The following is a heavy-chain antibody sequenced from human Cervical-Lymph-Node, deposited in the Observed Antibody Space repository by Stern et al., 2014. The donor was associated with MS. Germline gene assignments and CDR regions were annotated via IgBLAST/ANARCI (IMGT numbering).Heavy chain of an antibody. J-gene: IGHJ6*02. CDR2: IGTAGDT. CDR1: GFTFSSYD. Sequence: EVQLVESGGGLEQPGGSLRLSCAASGFTFSSYDMHWVRQATGKGLEWVSAIGTAGDTYYPGSVKGRFTISRENAKNSLYLQMNSLRAGDTAVYYCARGGSSGTYNYYYGMDVWGQGTTVTVSS. D-gene: IGHD1-26*01. CDR3: ARGGSSGTYNYYYGMDV. V-gene: IGHV3-13*01.